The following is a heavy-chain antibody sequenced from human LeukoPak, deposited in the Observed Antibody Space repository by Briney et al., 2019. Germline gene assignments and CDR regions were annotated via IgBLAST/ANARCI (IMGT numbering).Heavy chain of an antibody. J-gene: IGHJ4*02. D-gene: IGHD3-9*01. V-gene: IGHV3-48*04. CDR3: ARAPLRYFDWLPYDY. CDR2: ISSSSSTI. Sequence: GGSLRLSCAASGFTFSSYSMNWVRQAPGKGLEWVSYISSSSSTIYYADSVKGRFTISRDNAKNSLYLQMNSLRAEDTAVYYCARAPLRYFDWLPYDYWGQGTLVTVSS. CDR1: GFTFSSYS.